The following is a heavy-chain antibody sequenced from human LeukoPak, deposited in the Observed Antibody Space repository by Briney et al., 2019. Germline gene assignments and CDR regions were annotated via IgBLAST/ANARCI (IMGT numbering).Heavy chain of an antibody. V-gene: IGHV4-39*01. D-gene: IGHD3-22*01. J-gene: IGHJ5*02. CDR3: ARHRGYYDSPNWFDP. CDR2: IYYSGST. CDR1: GGSISSSSYY. Sequence: SETLSLTCTVSGGSISSSSYYWGWIRQPPGKGLEWIGSIYYSGSTYYNPSLKSRVTISVDTSKNQFSLKLSSVTAADTAVYYCARHRGYYDSPNWFDPWGQGTLVTVSS.